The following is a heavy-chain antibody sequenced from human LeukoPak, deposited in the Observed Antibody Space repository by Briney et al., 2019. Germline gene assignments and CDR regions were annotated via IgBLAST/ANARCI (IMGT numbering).Heavy chain of an antibody. CDR2: ISYDGSNK. V-gene: IGHV3-30-3*01. CDR1: GFTFSSYA. D-gene: IGHD3-10*01. Sequence: GGSLRLSFAASGFTFSSYAMHWVRQAPGKGLEWVAVISYDGSNKYYADSVKGRFTISRDNSKNTLYLQMNSLRAEDTAVYYCARAGLRFARGGFDYWGQGTLVTVSS. J-gene: IGHJ4*02. CDR3: ARAGLRFARGGFDY.